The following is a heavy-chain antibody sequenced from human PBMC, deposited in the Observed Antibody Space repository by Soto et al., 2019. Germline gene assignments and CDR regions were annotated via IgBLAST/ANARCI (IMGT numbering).Heavy chain of an antibody. J-gene: IGHJ4*02. CDR2: ISYDGSNK. CDR3: ARGAWGIVVVVAAAPDY. D-gene: IGHD2-15*01. Sequence: QVQLVESGGGVVQPGRSLRLSCAASGFTFSSYAMHWVRQAPGKGLEWVAVISYDGSNKYYADSVKGRFTISRDNSKNTLYLQMNSLRAEDTAVYYCARGAWGIVVVVAAAPDYWGQGTLVTVSS. V-gene: IGHV3-30-3*01. CDR1: GFTFSSYA.